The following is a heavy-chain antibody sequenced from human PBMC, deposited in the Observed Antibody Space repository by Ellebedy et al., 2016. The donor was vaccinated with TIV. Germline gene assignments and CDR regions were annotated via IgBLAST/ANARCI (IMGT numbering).Heavy chain of an antibody. J-gene: IGHJ4*02. CDR3: AKEDWLDGNKIGSYYFDY. Sequence: PSETLSLTCAASGFSFSSYGIDWVRQAPGKGLEWVAAISDDGSYKYYADSVKGRFTISRDNSKNTLYLQMNRLRTEDTAVYYCAKEDWLDGNKIGSYYFDYWGQGTLVTVSS. D-gene: IGHD5-24*01. V-gene: IGHV3-30*18. CDR2: ISDDGSYK. CDR1: GFSFSSYG.